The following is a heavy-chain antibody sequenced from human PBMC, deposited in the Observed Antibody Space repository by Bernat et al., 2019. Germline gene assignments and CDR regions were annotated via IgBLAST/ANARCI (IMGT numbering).Heavy chain of an antibody. D-gene: IGHD6-19*01. V-gene: IGHV3-48*01. Sequence: EGQLVESGGGLVQPGGSLRLSCVASGFTFSSYSMNWVRQAPGKGLEWVSSISRGSDGIYYADSVKGRFTISRDNAKNSLYLQMNSLRVEDTAVYYCARPGYSSGWGWFDPWGQGTLVTVSS. J-gene: IGHJ5*02. CDR3: ARPGYSSGWGWFDP. CDR1: GFTFSSYS. CDR2: ISRGSDGI.